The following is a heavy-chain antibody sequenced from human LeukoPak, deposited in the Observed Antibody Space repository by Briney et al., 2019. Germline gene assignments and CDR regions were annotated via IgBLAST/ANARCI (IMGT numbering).Heavy chain of an antibody. V-gene: IGHV4-30-2*01. J-gene: IGHJ4*02. Sequence: PSQTLSLTCTVSGGFISSGGYYWSWIRQPPGKGLEWIGYIYHSGSTYYNPSLKSRVTISVDRSKNQFSLKLSSVTAADTAVYYCARDTPTDYYDSSAFDYWGQGTLVTVSS. CDR1: GGFISSGGYY. CDR2: IYHSGST. D-gene: IGHD3-22*01. CDR3: ARDTPTDYYDSSAFDY.